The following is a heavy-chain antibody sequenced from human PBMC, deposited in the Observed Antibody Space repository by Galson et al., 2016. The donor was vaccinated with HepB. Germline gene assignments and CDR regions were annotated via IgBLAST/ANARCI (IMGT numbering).Heavy chain of an antibody. CDR3: ARGVAPWALGSLGFHMDV. CDR2: TYYRSKWYN. CDR1: GDSVSTKSAA. Sequence: CAISGDSVSTKSAAWNWIRQSPLRGLEWLGRTYYRSKWYNEYAVSVQSRITINPDTSKNQFSLQLNSVTLEDTAVYYCARGVAPWALGSLGFHMDVWGQGTTVTVSS. J-gene: IGHJ6*02. D-gene: IGHD1-26*01. V-gene: IGHV6-1*01.